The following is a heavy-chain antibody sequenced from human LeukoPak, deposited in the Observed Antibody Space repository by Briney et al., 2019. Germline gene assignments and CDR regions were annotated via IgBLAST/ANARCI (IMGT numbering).Heavy chain of an antibody. D-gene: IGHD4-17*01. V-gene: IGHV1-8*02. Sequence: GASVKVSCKASGYTFTSYDINWVRQATGQGLEWMGWMNPNSGNTGYAQKFQGRVTMTRDTSISTAYMELSRLRSDDTAVYYCARTYPVYGDYGYNWFDPWGQGTLVTVSS. CDR3: ARTYPVYGDYGYNWFDP. CDR2: MNPNSGNT. CDR1: GYTFTSYD. J-gene: IGHJ5*02.